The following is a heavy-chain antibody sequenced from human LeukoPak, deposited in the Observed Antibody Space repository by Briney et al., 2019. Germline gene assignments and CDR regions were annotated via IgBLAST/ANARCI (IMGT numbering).Heavy chain of an antibody. CDR1: GGSISSSSYY. Sequence: SETLSLTCTVSGGSISSSSYYWGWIRQPPGKGLEWIGSIYYSGSTYYNPSLKSRVTISVDTSKNQFSPKLSSVTAADTAVYYCARQWFGELAAFDIWGQGTMVTVS. V-gene: IGHV4-39*07. J-gene: IGHJ3*02. D-gene: IGHD3-10*01. CDR2: IYYSGST. CDR3: ARQWFGELAAFDI.